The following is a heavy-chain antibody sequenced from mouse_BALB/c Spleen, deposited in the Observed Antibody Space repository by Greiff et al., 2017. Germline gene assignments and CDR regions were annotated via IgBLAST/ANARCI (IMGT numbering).Heavy chain of an antibody. Sequence: EVQGVESGGDLVKPGGSLKLSCAASGFTFSSYGMSWVRQTPDKRLEWVATISSGGSYTYYPDSVKGRFTISRDNAKNTLYLQMSSLKSEDTAMYYCARGNGFLDYWGQGTTLTVSS. D-gene: IGHD1-1*01. CDR3: ARGNGFLDY. V-gene: IGHV5-6*01. J-gene: IGHJ2*01. CDR2: ISSGGSYT. CDR1: GFTFSSYG.